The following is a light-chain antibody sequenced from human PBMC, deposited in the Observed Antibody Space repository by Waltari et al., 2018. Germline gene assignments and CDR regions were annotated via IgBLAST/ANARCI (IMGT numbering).Light chain of an antibody. Sequence: SYDLTQPPSVSVSPGQTARITCGGDNFGHKNVHWYQQKPPQAPVLVIYYDGERPSGIPGRFSASKSGNSATLTISGVEAGDEADYYCQVWDSSRDQQVLFGRGTRLTAL. V-gene: IGLV3-21*01. CDR2: YDG. J-gene: IGLJ7*02. CDR1: NFGHKN. CDR3: QVWDSSRDQQVL.